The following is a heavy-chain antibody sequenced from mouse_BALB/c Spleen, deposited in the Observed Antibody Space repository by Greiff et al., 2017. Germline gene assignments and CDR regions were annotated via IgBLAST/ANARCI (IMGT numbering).Heavy chain of an antibody. D-gene: IGHD3-2*01. CDR3: ARSRTARATWFAY. V-gene: IGHV1-7*01. J-gene: IGHJ3*01. CDR1: GYTFTSYW. CDR2: INPSTGYT. Sequence: VQLQQSGAELAKPGASVKMSCKASGYTFTSYWMHWVKQRPGQGLEWIGYINPSTGYTEYNQKFKDKATLTADKSSSTAYMQLSSLTSEDSAVYYCARSRTARATWFAYWGQGTLVTVSA.